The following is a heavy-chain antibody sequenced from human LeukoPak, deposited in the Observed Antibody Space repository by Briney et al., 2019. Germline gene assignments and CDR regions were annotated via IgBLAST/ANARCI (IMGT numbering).Heavy chain of an antibody. CDR2: IYYSGST. D-gene: IGHD1-26*01. CDR3: VRDGALMYSGSYNS. J-gene: IGHJ5*02. V-gene: IGHV4-39*02. CDR1: GGSISSSSYY. Sequence: SETLSLTCTVSGGSISSSSYYWGWIRQPPGKGLEWIGSIYYSGSTYYNPSLKSRVTISVDTSKNQFSLKMRSVTAADTAVYFCVRDGALMYSGSYNSWGQGTLVTVSS.